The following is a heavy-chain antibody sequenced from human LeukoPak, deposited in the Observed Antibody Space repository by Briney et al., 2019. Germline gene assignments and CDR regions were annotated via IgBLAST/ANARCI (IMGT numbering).Heavy chain of an antibody. CDR3: ARAAYDTSGYYWGFDY. CDR2: ISSSSNI. Sequence: GGSLRLSCAASGFTFSSYTMSWVRQTPGKGLECVSYISSSSNIYYIDSVKGRFTISRDNAKKSLYLQMNSLRAEDTAVYYCARAAYDTSGYYWGFDYWGQGTLVTVSS. J-gene: IGHJ4*02. V-gene: IGHV3-21*01. D-gene: IGHD3-22*01. CDR1: GFTFSSYT.